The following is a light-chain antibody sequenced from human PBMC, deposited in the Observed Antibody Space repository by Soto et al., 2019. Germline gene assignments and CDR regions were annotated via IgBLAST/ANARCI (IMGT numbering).Light chain of an antibody. V-gene: IGKV3-11*01. CDR2: DAS. J-gene: IGKJ4*01. CDR1: QSVSSSY. CDR3: QQRSNWLT. Sequence: EIVLTQSPGTLSLSPGERATLSCRASQSVSSSYLDWYQQKPGQAPRLLIYDASNRATGIPARFSGTGSGTDFTLTISSLEPEDFAVYYCQQRSNWLTFGGGTKVEIK.